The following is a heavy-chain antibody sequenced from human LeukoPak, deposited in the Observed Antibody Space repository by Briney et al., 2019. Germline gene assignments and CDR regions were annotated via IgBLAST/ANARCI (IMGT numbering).Heavy chain of an antibody. V-gene: IGHV3-23*01. J-gene: IGHJ4*02. Sequence: GGSLRLSCAASGFTFSSYAMSWVRQAPGKGLEWVSAISGSGGSTYYADSVKGRFTISRDNSKNTLYLQMNSLRAEDTAVYYCAKSLGTYYYDSSGYDPFDYWGKGTLVTVSS. CDR1: GFTFSSYA. CDR3: AKSLGTYYYDSSGYDPFDY. CDR2: ISGSGGST. D-gene: IGHD3-22*01.